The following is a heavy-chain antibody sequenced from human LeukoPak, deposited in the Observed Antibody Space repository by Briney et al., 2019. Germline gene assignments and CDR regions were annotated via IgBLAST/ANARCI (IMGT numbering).Heavy chain of an antibody. Sequence: PGGSLGLSCAASGFIFNKHAMSWVRQAPGKGLEWVSGLSGSGGSTDYADSVKGRFTVSRDNSKNTLFLQMNSLRAEDTAIYYCAKERDYGPADYWGQGTLVTVSS. CDR3: AKERDYGPADY. CDR1: GFIFNKHA. CDR2: LSGSGGST. V-gene: IGHV3-23*01. J-gene: IGHJ4*02. D-gene: IGHD4/OR15-4a*01.